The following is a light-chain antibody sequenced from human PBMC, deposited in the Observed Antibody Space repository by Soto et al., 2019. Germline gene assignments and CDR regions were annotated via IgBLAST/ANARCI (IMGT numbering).Light chain of an antibody. Sequence: EIVMTQSPATLSVSPGERATLSCRASQSVSGNLAWYQQKPGQAPRLLIYGASTRATGIPARFSGSGSGTEFTLTLRSLQSEDFAVYSCQQYNDWPPLTFGGGTKVEIK. CDR1: QSVSGN. V-gene: IGKV3D-15*01. J-gene: IGKJ4*01. CDR2: GAS. CDR3: QQYNDWPPLT.